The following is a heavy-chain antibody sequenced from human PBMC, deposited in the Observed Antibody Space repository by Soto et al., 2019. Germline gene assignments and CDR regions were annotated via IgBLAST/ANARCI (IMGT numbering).Heavy chain of an antibody. Sequence: PSETLSLTCTVSGDSVSSSSYYWGWVRQPPGKGLEWIGSVYYSGSTYYNPSLESRVTISVDKSKNQFSLKLSSVTAADTAVYYCARPIAVAGTVWFDPWGQGTLVTVSS. J-gene: IGHJ5*02. D-gene: IGHD6-19*01. CDR2: VYYSGST. CDR1: GDSVSSSSYY. V-gene: IGHV4-39*01. CDR3: ARPIAVAGTVWFDP.